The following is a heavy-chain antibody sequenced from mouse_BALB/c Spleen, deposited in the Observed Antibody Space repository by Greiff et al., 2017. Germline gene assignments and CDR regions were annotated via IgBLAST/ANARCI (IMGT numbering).Heavy chain of an antibody. CDR3: ARWYSGYAMDY. V-gene: IGHV3-2*02. J-gene: IGHJ4*01. D-gene: IGHD3-1*01. Sequence: VQLKESGPGLVKPSQSLSLTCTVTGYSITSDYAWNWIRQFPGNKLEWMGYISYSGSTSYNPSLKSRISITRDTSKNQFFLQLNSVTTEDTATYYCARWYSGYAMDYWGQGTSVTVSS. CDR1: GYSITSDYA. CDR2: ISYSGST.